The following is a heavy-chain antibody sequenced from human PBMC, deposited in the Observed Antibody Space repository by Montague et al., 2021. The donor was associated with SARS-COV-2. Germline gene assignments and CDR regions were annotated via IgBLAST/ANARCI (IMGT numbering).Heavy chain of an antibody. CDR3: ARGQSGSYSGGWVPVALFDFYHYMDI. CDR2: INHRGNT. CDR1: GGSFSDYY. Sequence: SETLSLTCAVYGGSFSDYYWSWVRRPPGKGLEWIGDINHRGNTNVSPXLKSRVTISVDTSKNQFSLKLTSVTAAVSAVYYCARGQSGSYSGGWVPVALFDFYHYMDIWGRGTTVAVSS. D-gene: IGHD6-25*01. V-gene: IGHV4-34*01. J-gene: IGHJ6*03.